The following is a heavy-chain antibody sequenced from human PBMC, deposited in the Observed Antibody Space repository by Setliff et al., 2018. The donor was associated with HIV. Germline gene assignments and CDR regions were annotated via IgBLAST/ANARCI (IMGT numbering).Heavy chain of an antibody. CDR3: ARATFGSTSSGINYYMDV. J-gene: IGHJ6*03. Sequence: SETLSLTCTVSGGSVSGYFWSWIRQPPGRGLEWIGYIYYDRTTNSNPSLKSRVTISVTTSKNQFSLKLSSVTAADTALYFCARATFGSTSSGINYYMDVWGKGTTVTVSS. V-gene: IGHV4-59*02. D-gene: IGHD3-10*01. CDR1: GGSVSGYF. CDR2: IYYDRTT.